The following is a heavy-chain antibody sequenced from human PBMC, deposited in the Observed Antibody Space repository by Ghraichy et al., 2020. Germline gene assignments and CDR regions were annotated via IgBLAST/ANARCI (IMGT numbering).Heavy chain of an antibody. CDR2: INPNSGGA. Sequence: ASVKVSCKTSGYTFTAYYLHWVRQAPGQGLEWMGWINPNSGGANYAQKFQGWVTMTRDTSISTAYMELSSLKSDDTAVYYCARTSFGDYDYWGQGTLVTVSS. J-gene: IGHJ4*02. CDR3: ARTSFGDYDY. CDR1: GYTFTAYY. D-gene: IGHD4-17*01. V-gene: IGHV1-2*04.